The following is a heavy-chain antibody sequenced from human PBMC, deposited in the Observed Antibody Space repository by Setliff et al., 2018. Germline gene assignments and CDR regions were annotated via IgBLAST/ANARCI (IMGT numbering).Heavy chain of an antibody. J-gene: IGHJ4*02. CDR3: ARPGRSNYWDSFDY. Sequence: PGGSLRLSCAASGFTFSTYWMSWVRQAPGKGLEWVANINQYGSEKYYVDSVKGRFTISRDNAKKSLDLQMHSLRVDDTAVYYCARPGRSNYWDSFDYWGQGILVTVSS. CDR1: GFTFSTYW. D-gene: IGHD3-10*01. CDR2: INQYGSEK. V-gene: IGHV3-7*01.